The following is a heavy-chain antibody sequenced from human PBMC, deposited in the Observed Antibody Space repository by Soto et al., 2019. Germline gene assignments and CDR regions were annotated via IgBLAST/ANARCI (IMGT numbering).Heavy chain of an antibody. V-gene: IGHV3-49*05. D-gene: IGHD5-12*01. CDR3: TGFPASGYDDGVGY. CDR2: IRSKAYGGTT. Sequence: EVQLVESGGGLVKPGRSLRLSCTASGFTFGDYAMSWFRQAPGKGLEWVGFIRSKAYGGTTEYAASVKGRFTISRDDSKSIPYLQMNSLAAEDTAVYYCTGFPASGYDDGVGYWGQGPLVTVSS. J-gene: IGHJ4*02. CDR1: GFTFGDYA.